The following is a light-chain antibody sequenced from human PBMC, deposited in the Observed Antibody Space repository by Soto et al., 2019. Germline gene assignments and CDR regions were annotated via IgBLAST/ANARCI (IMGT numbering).Light chain of an antibody. CDR1: QSVLYSSNNKNY. J-gene: IGKJ4*01. CDR2: WAS. CDR3: QQYYSTPLP. V-gene: IGKV4-1*01. Sequence: DIVMTQSPDSLAVSLGERATINCKSSQSVLYSSNNKNYLAWYQQKPGQPPKLLFYWASTRQSGVPDRFSDSGSGTDFTLPISSLQAEDLAVYSCQQYYSTPLPFGGGTKEEIK.